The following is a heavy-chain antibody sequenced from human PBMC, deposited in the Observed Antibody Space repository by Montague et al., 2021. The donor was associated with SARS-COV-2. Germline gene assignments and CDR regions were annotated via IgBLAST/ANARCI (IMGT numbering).Heavy chain of an antibody. Sequence: SLRLSCAASGFTFSGYAMHWVRQVPGKGLEWVAVISYDGSNKYYSDSVKGRFTISRDNSKNTLYLQMNSLRAEDTAVYYCAREPLLLGFGEFLDYWGQGTLVTVSS. CDR2: ISYDGSNK. CDR1: GFTFSGYA. D-gene: IGHD3-10*01. V-gene: IGHV3-30-3*01. J-gene: IGHJ4*02. CDR3: AREPLLLGFGEFLDY.